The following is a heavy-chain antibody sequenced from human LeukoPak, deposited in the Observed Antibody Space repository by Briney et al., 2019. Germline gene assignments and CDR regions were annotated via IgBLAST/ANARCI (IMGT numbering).Heavy chain of an antibody. J-gene: IGHJ4*02. D-gene: IGHD3-22*01. CDR2: IYSGGST. Sequence: PGGSLRLSCAASGFTVSSNYMSWVRQAPGKGLEWVSVIYSGGSTYYADSVKGRFTISRDNSKNTLYLQMNSLRAEDTAVYYCAKDSTDSSGYFDYWGQGTLVTVSS. V-gene: IGHV3-53*01. CDR1: GFTVSSNY. CDR3: AKDSTDSSGYFDY.